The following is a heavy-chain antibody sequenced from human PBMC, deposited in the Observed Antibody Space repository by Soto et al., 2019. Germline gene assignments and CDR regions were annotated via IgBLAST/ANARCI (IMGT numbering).Heavy chain of an antibody. Sequence: QVQLQESGPGLVTPSETLSLTCRVSGGSVGPGAYYWSWIRQPPGKGLGWIGYTLYSGSPNYNPSLQSLQSRVTISVDTSRNQFSLRLTSVTAADTALYYCARHDYYHRTFDIWGQGTLVTVSS. CDR1: GGSVGPGAYY. J-gene: IGHJ3*02. D-gene: IGHD3-9*01. V-gene: IGHV4-61*08. CDR2: TLYSGSP. CDR3: ARHDYYHRTFDI.